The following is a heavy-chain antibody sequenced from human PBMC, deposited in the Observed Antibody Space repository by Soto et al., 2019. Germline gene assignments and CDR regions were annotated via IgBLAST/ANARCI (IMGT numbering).Heavy chain of an antibody. V-gene: IGHV3-30*18. CDR3: AKDPSCCYTTQFDY. CDR1: GFTFSSYG. Sequence: GGSLRLSCAASGFTFSSYGMHWVRQAPGKGLEWVAVISYDGSNKYYADSVKGRFTISRDNSKNTLYLQMNSLRAEDTAVYYCAKDPSCCYTTQFDYWGQGTLVTVSS. D-gene: IGHD2-2*02. CDR2: ISYDGSNK. J-gene: IGHJ4*02.